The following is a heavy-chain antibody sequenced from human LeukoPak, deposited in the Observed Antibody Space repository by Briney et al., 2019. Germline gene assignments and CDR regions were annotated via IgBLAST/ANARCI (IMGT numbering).Heavy chain of an antibody. D-gene: IGHD5-24*01. CDR1: GGTFSSYA. V-gene: IGHV1-69*05. J-gene: IGHJ4*02. CDR2: IIPIFGTA. CDR3: ARGPTSRDSYKYFDY. Sequence: GSSVKVSCKASGGTFSSYAISWVRQAPGQGLEWMGGIIPIFGTANYAQKFQGRVTITTDESTSTAYMELSSLRSEDTAVYYCARGPTSRDSYKYFDYWGQGTLVTVSS.